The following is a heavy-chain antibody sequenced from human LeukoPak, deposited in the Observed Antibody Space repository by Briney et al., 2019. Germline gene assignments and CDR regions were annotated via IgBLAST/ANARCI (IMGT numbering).Heavy chain of an antibody. V-gene: IGHV1-18*01. CDR3: ARGGRDSSSWFFDY. J-gene: IGHJ4*02. CDR2: ISGNNGNT. D-gene: IGHD6-13*01. CDR1: GYSFRSYG. Sequence: GASVKVSCKAFGYSFRSYGISWVRQAPGQGLEWMTWISGNNGNTDFAKNFQGRVTMTTDTSTTTVYMELRSLKSDDTAVYFCARGGRDSSSWFFDYWGQGTLVTVSS.